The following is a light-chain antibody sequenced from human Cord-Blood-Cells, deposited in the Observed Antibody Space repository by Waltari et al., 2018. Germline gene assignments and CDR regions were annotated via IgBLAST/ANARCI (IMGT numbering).Light chain of an antibody. CDR3: QQYNNWPLT. CDR2: GAS. V-gene: IGKV3-15*01. Sequence: EIVMTQSPATLSVSPGERATISCRASQSVSSNLAWYQQKPGQAPRLLIYGASTRATCIPARFSGSGSGTEFTRTISSLQSEDFAVYYCQQYNNWPLTFGGGTKVEIK. CDR1: QSVSSN. J-gene: IGKJ4*01.